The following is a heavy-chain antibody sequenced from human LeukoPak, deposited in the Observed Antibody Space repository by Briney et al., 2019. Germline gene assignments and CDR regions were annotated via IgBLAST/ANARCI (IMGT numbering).Heavy chain of an antibody. D-gene: IGHD2-15*01. CDR1: GYNVITYW. J-gene: IGHJ3*02. V-gene: IGHV5-51*07. Sequence: GESLKISCKGSGYNVITYWIAWVHQMPGKGLEWMGNIYPGDSDTRYSPSFRGQVSISADKSIGTAYLHWSSLKASDTAMYYCARQSCSGGNCYSRAFDIWGQGTMVAVSS. CDR3: ARQSCSGGNCYSRAFDI. CDR2: IYPGDSDT.